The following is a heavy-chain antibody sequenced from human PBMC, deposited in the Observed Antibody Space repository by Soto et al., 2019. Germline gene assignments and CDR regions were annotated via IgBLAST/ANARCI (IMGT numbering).Heavy chain of an antibody. Sequence: ASVKVSCKASGYTFTSYGISWVRQAPGQGLEWMGWISAYNDNTNYAQKLQGRVTMTTDTSTSTAYMELRSLRSDDTAVYYCARAYLKDVGYGSGSYYNNYYYYGMDVWGQGTTVTVCS. D-gene: IGHD3-10*01. CDR2: ISAYNDNT. CDR1: GYTFTSYG. V-gene: IGHV1-18*04. J-gene: IGHJ6*02. CDR3: ARAYLKDVGYGSGSYYNNYYYYGMDV.